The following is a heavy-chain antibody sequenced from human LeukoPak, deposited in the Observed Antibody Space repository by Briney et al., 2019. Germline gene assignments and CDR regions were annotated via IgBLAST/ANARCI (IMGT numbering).Heavy chain of an antibody. CDR2: INPDSSFT. V-gene: IGHV1-2*02. D-gene: IGHD1-1*01. CDR3: APTAEAYTSIWNV. CDR1: GYTFTDDY. J-gene: IGHJ4*02. Sequence: GASVKVSCKASGYTFTDDYMHWVRQAPGQGLEFMGWINPDSSFTNLAPTFQGRVTLTRDTSISTDYLELRRLRTDDTAVYYCAPTAEAYTSIWNVWGLGTLVTVSS.